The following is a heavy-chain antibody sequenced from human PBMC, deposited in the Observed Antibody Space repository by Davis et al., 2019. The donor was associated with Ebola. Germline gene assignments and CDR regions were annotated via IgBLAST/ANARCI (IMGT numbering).Heavy chain of an antibody. D-gene: IGHD6-19*01. CDR1: GYIFTSYA. CDR3: ASAVAAWFDP. V-gene: IGHV1-3*01. J-gene: IGHJ5*02. CDR2: INGGNGDT. Sequence: ASVKVSCKASGYIFTSYAMHWVRQAPGQRLEWMGWINGGNGDTKYSQKFQGRVTITRDTSASTAYMELSSLRSEDTAVYYCASAVAAWFDPWGQGTLVTVSS.